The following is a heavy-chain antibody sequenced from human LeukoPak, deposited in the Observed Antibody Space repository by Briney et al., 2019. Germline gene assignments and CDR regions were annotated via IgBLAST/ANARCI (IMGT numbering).Heavy chain of an antibody. J-gene: IGHJ4*02. Sequence: GGSLRLSCAVSGFTFSDYYMSWIRQAPGKGLEWLSYISGTSLSTYHADSVKGRFTISRDNSKNTLYLQMNSLRAEDTAVYYCAKAAGRGYNYGDYFDYWGQGTLVTVSS. CDR3: AKAAGRGYNYGDYFDY. CDR1: GFTFSDYY. V-gene: IGHV3-11*05. CDR2: ISGTSLST. D-gene: IGHD5-18*01.